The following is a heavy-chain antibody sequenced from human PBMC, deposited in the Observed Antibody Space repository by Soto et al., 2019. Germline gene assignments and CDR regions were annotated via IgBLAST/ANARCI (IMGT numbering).Heavy chain of an antibody. V-gene: IGHV1-3*01. CDR1: GYTFTSYA. CDR2: INAGNGNT. D-gene: IGHD5-12*01. J-gene: IGHJ3*02. CDR3: ARREAYSGYEGDAFDI. Sequence: GASVKVSCKASGYTFTSYAMHWVRQAPGQRLEWMGWINAGNGNTKYSQKFQGRVTITRDTSASTAYMELSSLRSEDTAVYYCARREAYSGYEGDAFDIWGQGTMVTVSS.